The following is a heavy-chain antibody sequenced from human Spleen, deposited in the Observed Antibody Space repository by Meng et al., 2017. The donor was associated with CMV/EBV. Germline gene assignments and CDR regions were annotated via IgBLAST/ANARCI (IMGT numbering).Heavy chain of an antibody. J-gene: IGHJ3*02. Sequence: ETLSLTCSVSGDSIKRGSSYWGWIRQPPGKGLEWIGSIYYNGDTHYNPSLKGRVTISVDASKNQFSLKLSSVTAADTAVFYCARVLERGWDHDAFDIWGQGTLVTVSS. D-gene: IGHD6-19*01. V-gene: IGHV4-39*07. CDR3: ARVLERGWDHDAFDI. CDR2: IYYNGDT. CDR1: GDSIKRGSSY.